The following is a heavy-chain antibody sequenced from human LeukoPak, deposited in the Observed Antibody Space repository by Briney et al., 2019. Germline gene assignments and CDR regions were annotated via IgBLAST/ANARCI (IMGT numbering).Heavy chain of an antibody. V-gene: IGHV4-39*01. CDR1: GGSISSSSYY. Sequence: SETLSLTCTVSGGSISSSSYYCAWIRQPPGKGLEWIGSIYYSGSTYYNPSLKSRGTKSVYPSNNQSSQKLSAVPAHDTVVHYCARNITLVDSYSFDYWGQGTLITVSS. J-gene: IGHJ4*02. D-gene: IGHD3-10*01. CDR2: IYYSGST. CDR3: ARNITLVDSYSFDY.